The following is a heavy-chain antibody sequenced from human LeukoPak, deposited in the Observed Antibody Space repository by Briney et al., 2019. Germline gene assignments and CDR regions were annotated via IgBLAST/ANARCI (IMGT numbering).Heavy chain of an antibody. CDR2: IKQDGSEK. V-gene: IGHV3-7*01. CDR3: ARDTPHGQLWLD. D-gene: IGHD5-18*01. Sequence: GGSLGLSCAASGFTFSSYWMSWVRQAPGKGLEWVANIKQDGSEKYYVDSVKGRFTISRDNAKNSLYLQMNSLGAEDTAVYYCARDTPHGQLWLDWGQGTLVTVSS. CDR1: GFTFSSYW. J-gene: IGHJ4*02.